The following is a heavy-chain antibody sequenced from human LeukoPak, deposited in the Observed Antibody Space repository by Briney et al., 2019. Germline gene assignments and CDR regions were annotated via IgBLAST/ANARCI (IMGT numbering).Heavy chain of an antibody. J-gene: IGHJ4*02. Sequence: SQTLSLTCTVSGGSINSGSYYWSWLRQPAGKGLEWIGRIYVSGTTNYNPSLRSRITMSLDTSKNQLSLALTSVTAADTAVYYCARDDGGSGYTHYWGQGILITVSS. V-gene: IGHV4-61*02. CDR3: ARDDGGSGYTHY. D-gene: IGHD5-12*01. CDR2: IYVSGTT. CDR1: GGSINSGSYY.